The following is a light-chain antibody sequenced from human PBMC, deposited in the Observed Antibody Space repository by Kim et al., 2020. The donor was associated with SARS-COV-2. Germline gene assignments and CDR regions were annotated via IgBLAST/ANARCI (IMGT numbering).Light chain of an antibody. Sequence: DIQMTHSPSSLSASVGDRVTITCRASQGISNFLAWYQQKPGEVPKLLIYRASTLQSGVPSRFSGSGSGTEFTLTISSLQPEDVATYYCRKYNSAPLTFGGGTKVDIK. J-gene: IGKJ4*01. CDR3: RKYNSAPLT. CDR2: RAS. V-gene: IGKV1-27*01. CDR1: QGISNF.